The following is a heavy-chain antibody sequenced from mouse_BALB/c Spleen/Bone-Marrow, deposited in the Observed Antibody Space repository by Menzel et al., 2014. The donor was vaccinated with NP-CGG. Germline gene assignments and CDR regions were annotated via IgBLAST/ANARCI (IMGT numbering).Heavy chain of an antibody. CDR3: ARLEEGYGNYEGYYYALDY. CDR2: ISYSGIT. CDR1: GDSITSGY. V-gene: IGHV3-8*02. J-gene: IGHJ4*01. D-gene: IGHD2-10*02. Sequence: EVKVVESGPSLVKPSQTLSLTCSVTGDSITSGYWNWIRKFPGNKLEYMGYISYSGITYYNPSLKSRISITRDTSKNQYYLQLNSVTTEDTATYFCARLEEGYGNYEGYYYALDYWGQGTSVTVSS.